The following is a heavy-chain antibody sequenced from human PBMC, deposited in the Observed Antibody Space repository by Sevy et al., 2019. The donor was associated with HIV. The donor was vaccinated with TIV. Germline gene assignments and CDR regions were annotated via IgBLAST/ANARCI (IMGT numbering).Heavy chain of an antibody. CDR2: INPNSGGT. Sequence: ASVKVSCKASGYTFTGYYMHWVRQAPGQGLEWIGWINPNSGGTNYAQKFQGRVTMTRDTSISTAYMELSRLRSDDTAVYYCATLYTYYDFWSGSTLYGMDVWGQGTTVTVSS. D-gene: IGHD3-3*01. V-gene: IGHV1-2*02. CDR1: GYTFTGYY. CDR3: ATLYTYYDFWSGSTLYGMDV. J-gene: IGHJ6*02.